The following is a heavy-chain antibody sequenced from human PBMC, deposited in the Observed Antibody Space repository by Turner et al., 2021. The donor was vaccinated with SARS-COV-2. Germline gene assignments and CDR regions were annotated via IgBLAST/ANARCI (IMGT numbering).Heavy chain of an antibody. CDR1: GGSISSSSYY. D-gene: IGHD1-1*01. Sequence: QLQLQESGPGLVKPSETLSLTCTVSGGSISSSSYYWGWIRQLPGKGLEWIGSIYYSGSTYYNQSLKSRVTISVDTSKNQFSLKLSSVTAADTAVYYCARLRPTQNFDYWGQGTLVTVSS. J-gene: IGHJ4*02. CDR2: IYYSGST. V-gene: IGHV4-39*01. CDR3: ARLRPTQNFDY.